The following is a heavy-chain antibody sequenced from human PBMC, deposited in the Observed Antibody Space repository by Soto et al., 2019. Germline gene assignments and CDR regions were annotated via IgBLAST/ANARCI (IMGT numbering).Heavy chain of an antibody. CDR2: IYYSGST. CDR3: ARESFYGDYDY. J-gene: IGHJ4*02. V-gene: IGHV4-61*01. D-gene: IGHD4-17*01. CDR1: GGSVSSGSYY. Sequence: SETLSLTCTVSGGSVSSGSYYWSWIRQPPGKGLEWIGYIYYSGSTNYNPSLKSRVTISVDTSKNQFSLKLSSVTAADTAVYYCARESFYGDYDYWGQGTLVTVSS.